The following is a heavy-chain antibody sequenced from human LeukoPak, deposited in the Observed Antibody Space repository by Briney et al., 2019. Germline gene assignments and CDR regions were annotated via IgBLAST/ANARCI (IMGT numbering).Heavy chain of an antibody. D-gene: IGHD5-18*01. Sequence: GGSLRLSCAASGFTFSSYGMHWVRQAPGKGPEWVAFIRFDGSGKYYAGSVKGRLTISRDNSKNTVYLQMESLRVEDTAFYYCAKDGWLQSLDYWGQGTLVAVSA. CDR1: GFTFSSYG. CDR3: AKDGWLQSLDY. J-gene: IGHJ4*02. V-gene: IGHV3-30*02. CDR2: IRFDGSGK.